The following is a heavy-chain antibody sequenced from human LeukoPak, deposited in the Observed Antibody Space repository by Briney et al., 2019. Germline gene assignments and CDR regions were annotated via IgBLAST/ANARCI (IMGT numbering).Heavy chain of an antibody. J-gene: IGHJ4*02. D-gene: IGHD6-19*01. CDR1: GGSFSGYY. V-gene: IGHV4-34*01. Sequence: SETLSLTCAVYGGSFSGYYWSWLRQPPGKGLEWIGEINHSGSTNYKPSLKSRVTISIGTSKNQFSLKLSSVTAADTAVYYCAKDECSSGRLRGGSLYDYWGQGTLVTVSS. CDR2: INHSGST. CDR3: AKDECSSGRLRGGSLYDY.